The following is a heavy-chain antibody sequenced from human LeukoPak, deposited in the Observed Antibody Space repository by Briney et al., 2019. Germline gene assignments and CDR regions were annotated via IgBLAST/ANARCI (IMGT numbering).Heavy chain of an antibody. J-gene: IGHJ4*02. CDR2: ISNNGGRT. Sequence: PGGSLRLSCAGSGFSFSSNTMSWVRQAPGRELEWVSAISNNGGRTDYADSVKGRFTISRDNSKSTLYLHMDSLRAEDTAVYYCARDEDTSALSEYWGQGTLVTVSS. CDR3: ARDEDTSALSEY. CDR1: GFSFSSNT. D-gene: IGHD2/OR15-2a*01. V-gene: IGHV3-23*01.